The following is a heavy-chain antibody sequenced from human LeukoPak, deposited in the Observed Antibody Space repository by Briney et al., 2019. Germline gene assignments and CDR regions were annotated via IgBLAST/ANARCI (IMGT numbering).Heavy chain of an antibody. V-gene: IGHV4-39*01. CDR3: ARHGDTYYYDSSGPWYFDY. D-gene: IGHD3-22*01. Sequence: SETLSLTCTVSGGSISSSSYYWGWIRQPPGKGLEWIGSIYYSGSTYYNPSPKSRVTISVDTSKNQFSLKLSSVTAADTAVYYCARHGDTYYYDSSGPWYFDYWGQGTLVTVSS. CDR1: GGSISSSSYY. CDR2: IYYSGST. J-gene: IGHJ4*02.